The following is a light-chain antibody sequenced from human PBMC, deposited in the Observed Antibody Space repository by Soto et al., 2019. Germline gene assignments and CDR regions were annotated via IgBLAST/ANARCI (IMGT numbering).Light chain of an antibody. J-gene: IGKJ5*01. CDR1: QTVSRY. V-gene: IGKV3-11*01. CDR2: DTA. Sequence: EVVLSEAPSTMHLYPGERATLYCKASQTVSRYLAWYQQRPGQAPRLLIYDTANRATGVPPRFSGSGSGTVFTLTISCLEPEGFALYYCPQRYSWAPATFGQGTRLEI. CDR3: PQRYSWAPAT.